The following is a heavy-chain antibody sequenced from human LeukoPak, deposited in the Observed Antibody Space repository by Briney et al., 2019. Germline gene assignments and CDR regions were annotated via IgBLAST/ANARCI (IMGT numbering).Heavy chain of an antibody. CDR3: ARGRYSSLY. CDR1: GFTFSDYY. Sequence: GSLRLSCAASGFTFSDYYMSWIRQPPGKGLEWIGEINHSGSTNYNPSLKSRVTISVDTSKNQFSLKLSSVTAADTAVYYCARGRYSSLYWGQGTLVTVSS. D-gene: IGHD6-13*01. J-gene: IGHJ4*02. V-gene: IGHV4-34*01. CDR2: INHSGST.